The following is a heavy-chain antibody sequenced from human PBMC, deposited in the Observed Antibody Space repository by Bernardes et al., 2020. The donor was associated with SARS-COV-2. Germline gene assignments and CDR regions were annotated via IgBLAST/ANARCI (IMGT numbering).Heavy chain of an antibody. CDR2: ISANSRTK. D-gene: IGHD3-10*01. CDR1: GFSFSSYP. J-gene: IGHJ6*02. Sequence: SLRLSCVASGFSFSSYPMNWVRQAPGRGLEWVSYISANSRTKNYGDSMKARFSISRDNAKNSLFLQMNSLRDEDTAVYYCVKDGERGYDMDVWGQGTTVTVSS. V-gene: IGHV3-48*02. CDR3: VKDGERGYDMDV.